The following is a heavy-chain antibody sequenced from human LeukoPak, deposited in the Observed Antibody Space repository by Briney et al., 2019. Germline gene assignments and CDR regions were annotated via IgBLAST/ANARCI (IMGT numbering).Heavy chain of an antibody. CDR2: NNSNDGDT. J-gene: IGHJ4*02. D-gene: IGHD2-2*01. CDR1: GYPFTYYY. CDR3: ARANFLYCSSTTCLFDY. V-gene: IGHV1-2*02. Sequence: ASVKLSCKASGYPFTYYYMHWVRPAPGQGFEWMGWNNSNDGDTNYAQKFQGRVNMTRDTSISTAHMEVSRLRSDDTAVYYCARANFLYCSSTTCLFDYWGQGTLVTVSS.